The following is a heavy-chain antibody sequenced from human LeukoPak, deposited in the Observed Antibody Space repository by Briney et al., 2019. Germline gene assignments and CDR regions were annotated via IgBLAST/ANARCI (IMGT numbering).Heavy chain of an antibody. V-gene: IGHV3-74*03. Sequence: PGGSLRLSCAASGFTFSNYWIHWVRQAPGKGLVWVSRIDNAGSITTYADSVKGRFTISRDNSKNTLYLQMNSLRAEDTAVYYCARALEYSSSSPLDYWGQGTLVTVSS. D-gene: IGHD6-6*01. CDR1: GFTFSNYW. J-gene: IGHJ4*02. CDR2: IDNAGSIT. CDR3: ARALEYSSSSPLDY.